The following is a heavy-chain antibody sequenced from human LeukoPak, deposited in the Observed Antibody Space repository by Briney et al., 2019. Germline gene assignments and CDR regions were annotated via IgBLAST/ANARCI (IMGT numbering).Heavy chain of an antibody. D-gene: IGHD2-21*02. Sequence: GGSLRLSCAASGVTFSNYWMHWVRQGPGKGLVWVSRIRSDGTSTSYADSVKGRFTISRDNAKNTLYLQMSSLRAEDTAVYYCARGGDPVKYYAEYFQYWGRGTLVTVSS. V-gene: IGHV3-74*01. J-gene: IGHJ1*01. CDR1: GVTFSNYW. CDR3: ARGGDPVKYYAEYFQY. CDR2: IRSDGTST.